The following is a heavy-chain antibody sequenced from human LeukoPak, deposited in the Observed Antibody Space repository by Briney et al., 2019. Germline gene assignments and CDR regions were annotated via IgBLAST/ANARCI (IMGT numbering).Heavy chain of an antibody. D-gene: IGHD3-22*01. CDR2: IWYDGSNK. V-gene: IGHV3-33*01. Sequence: GGSLRLSCAASGFTFSSYGIHWVRQAPGKGLEWVSVIWYDGSNKYYADSVKGRFTISRDNSKNTLYLQMNSLRAEDTAVYYCAREKYYYDGSGYYFDYWGQGTLVTVSS. CDR3: AREKYYYDGSGYYFDY. CDR1: GFTFSSYG. J-gene: IGHJ4*02.